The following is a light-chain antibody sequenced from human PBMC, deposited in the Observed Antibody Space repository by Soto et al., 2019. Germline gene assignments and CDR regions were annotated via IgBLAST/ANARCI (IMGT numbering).Light chain of an antibody. CDR3: QHYGSWYS. CDR2: GVS. V-gene: IGKV3-20*01. J-gene: IGKJ2*01. Sequence: VLTQSPDKVLVSLGERGNFSGGASRAFGGNFLAWYQQRPGQAPRLLIYGVSNRAAGIPDRFSGSGSGTDFTLTISRLEPEDFAVYYCQHYGSWYSFGQGTKLEIK. CDR1: RAFGGNF.